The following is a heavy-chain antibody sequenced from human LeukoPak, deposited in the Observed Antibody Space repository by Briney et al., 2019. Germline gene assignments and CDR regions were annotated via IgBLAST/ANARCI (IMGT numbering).Heavy chain of an antibody. V-gene: IGHV3-21*01. CDR3: AKPAQIDY. Sequence: GGSLRLSCAASGFTFSSYSMNWVRQAPGKGLEWVSSISSSSSYIYYADSVKGRFTISRDNSKNTLYLQMNSLRAEDTAVYYCAKPAQIDYWGQGTLVTVSS. CDR2: ISSSSSYI. CDR1: GFTFSSYS. J-gene: IGHJ4*02. D-gene: IGHD1-14*01.